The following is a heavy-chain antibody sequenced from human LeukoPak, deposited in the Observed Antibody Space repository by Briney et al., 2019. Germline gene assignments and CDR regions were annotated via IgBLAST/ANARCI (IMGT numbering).Heavy chain of an antibody. CDR3: ARLQRVGNTGYYFDY. CDR1: GGSISSYY. D-gene: IGHD3-9*01. Sequence: TSETLSLTRTVSGGSISSYYWSWIRQPPGKELEWIGYIYNRGTTDYNPSLKTRVTISVDTSKNQFSLKLSSVTAADAAVYYCARLQRVGNTGYYFDYWGQGTLVTVSS. V-gene: IGHV4-59*08. CDR2: IYNRGTT. J-gene: IGHJ4*02.